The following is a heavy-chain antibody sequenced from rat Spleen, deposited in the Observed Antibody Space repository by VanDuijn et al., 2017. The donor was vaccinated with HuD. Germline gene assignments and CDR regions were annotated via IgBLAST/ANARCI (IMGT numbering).Heavy chain of an antibody. CDR2: ISTDGGST. J-gene: IGHJ2*01. Sequence: VQLVESGGGLVQPGRSLKLSCVTSGFTFSSFWMYWIRQAPGKGLEWVSSISTDGGSTYYPDSVKGRFTISRDNAKSTLYLQMDSLRSEDTATYYCARRHYGYTDYFDYWGQGVMVTVSS. CDR3: ARRHYGYTDYFDY. CDR1: GFTFSSFW. V-gene: IGHV5-58*01. D-gene: IGHD1-9*01.